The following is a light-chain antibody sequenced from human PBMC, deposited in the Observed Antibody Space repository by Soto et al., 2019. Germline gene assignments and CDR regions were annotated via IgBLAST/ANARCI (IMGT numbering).Light chain of an antibody. Sequence: AIQLTQSPSSLSASVGDRVTITCRASQGISSALAWYQQKPGQAPKLLIYDASSLESGVPSRFSGSGSGTDFTRTISSRQPEDFATYYGQQFNSYPRTFGPGTKVDIK. J-gene: IGKJ3*01. CDR2: DAS. CDR3: QQFNSYPRT. V-gene: IGKV1-13*02. CDR1: QGISSA.